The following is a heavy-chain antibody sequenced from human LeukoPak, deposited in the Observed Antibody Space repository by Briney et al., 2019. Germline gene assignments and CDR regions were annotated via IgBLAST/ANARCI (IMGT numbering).Heavy chain of an antibody. CDR1: GYTFTNNY. J-gene: IGHJ4*02. CDR2: IYPRDGGT. V-gene: IGHV1-46*01. CDR3: ARDQEGFDY. Sequence: ASVKVSCKASGYTFTNNYLHWVRQAPGQGLEWMGMIYPRDGGTSYAQNFQGRVTVTRDTSTTTVHMELRGLRSEDTAVYYCARDQEGFDYWGQGAVVTVSS.